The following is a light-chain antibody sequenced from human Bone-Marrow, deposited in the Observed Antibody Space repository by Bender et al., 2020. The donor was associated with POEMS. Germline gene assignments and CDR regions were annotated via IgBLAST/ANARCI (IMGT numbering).Light chain of an antibody. V-gene: IGLV2-14*01. J-gene: IGLJ1*01. CDR1: SSDVGGYNY. Sequence: QSALTQPASVSGSLGQSITVSCTGTSSDVGGYNYVSWYQQHPGKAPKLMIYEVSTRASGVSNRFSGSKSGTTASLTISGLQAEDEADYYCSSYCSSYTSTSSTRVFGTGTKVTVL. CDR3: SSYCSSYTSTSSTRV. CDR2: EVS.